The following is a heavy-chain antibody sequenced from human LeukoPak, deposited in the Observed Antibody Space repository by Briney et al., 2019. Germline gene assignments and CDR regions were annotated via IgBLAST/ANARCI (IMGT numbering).Heavy chain of an antibody. CDR2: ISTGGSAI. J-gene: IGHJ4*02. CDR1: GFTFSSYE. D-gene: IGHD1-26*01. Sequence: GGSLRLSCAASGFTFSSYEMNWVRQAPGKGLEWVSYISTGGSAIYYADSVKGRFTISRDNAKNSLYLQMNSLRAEDTAVYYCARNPVFEWELKFFDYWGQGTLVTVSS. CDR3: ARNPVFEWELKFFDY. V-gene: IGHV3-48*03.